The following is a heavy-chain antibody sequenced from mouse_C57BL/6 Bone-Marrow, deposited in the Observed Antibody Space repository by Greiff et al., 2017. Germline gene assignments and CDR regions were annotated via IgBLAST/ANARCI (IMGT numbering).Heavy chain of an antibody. Sequence: EVQLQQSGAELVRPGASVKLSCTASGFNIKDDYMHWVKQRPERGLEWIGWIDPENGDTEYASKFQGKATITADTSSNTAYLQLSSLTSEDTAVYYCTHYYYGSYYFDYWGQGTTLTVSS. CDR1: GFNIKDDY. CDR2: IDPENGDT. CDR3: THYYYGSYYFDY. V-gene: IGHV14-4*01. J-gene: IGHJ2*01. D-gene: IGHD1-1*01.